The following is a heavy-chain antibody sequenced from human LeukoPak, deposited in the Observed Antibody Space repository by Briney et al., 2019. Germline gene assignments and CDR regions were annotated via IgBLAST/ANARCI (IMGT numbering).Heavy chain of an antibody. CDR1: GDSISSSY. CDR3: ARGDSALTKGLDY. V-gene: IGHV4-59*01. D-gene: IGHD2-8*01. CDR2: IHYSGNT. Sequence: SETLSLTCTVSGDSISSSYFNWIRQPPGKGLEWIGYIHYSGNTNYNPSLKSRVTLSVDTSKNQFSLNLNSVTAADTAVYYCARGDSALTKGLDYWGQGTLVTVSS. J-gene: IGHJ4*02.